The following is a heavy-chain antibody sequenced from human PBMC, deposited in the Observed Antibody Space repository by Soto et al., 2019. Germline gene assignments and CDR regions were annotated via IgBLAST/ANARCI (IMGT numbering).Heavy chain of an antibody. CDR2: ISSSGSSI. Sequence: QVHLVESGGGLVKPGGSLRLSCAASGFTFSDYYMSWIRQAPGKGLEWVSYISSSGSSINYADSVKGRFTISRDNTKNSLYLQMSSLRDDDTAVYYCARSLRLLVWFLSKGYYMDVWGKGTTVTVSS. CDR1: GFTFSDYY. V-gene: IGHV3-11*01. CDR3: ARSLRLLVWFLSKGYYMDV. J-gene: IGHJ6*03. D-gene: IGHD3-3*01.